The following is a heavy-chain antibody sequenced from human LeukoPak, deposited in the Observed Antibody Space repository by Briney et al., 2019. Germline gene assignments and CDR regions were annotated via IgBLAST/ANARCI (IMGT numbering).Heavy chain of an antibody. CDR1: GFTVSSNY. Sequence: GGSLRLSCAASGFTVSSNYMSWVRQAPGKGLEWVSVIYSGGSTYYADSVKGRFTISRDNSKITLYLQMNSLRAEDTAVYYCARDVRLVDSNYGAYYFDYWGQGTLVTVSS. CDR3: ARDVRLVDSNYGAYYFDY. V-gene: IGHV3-66*02. J-gene: IGHJ4*02. CDR2: IYSGGST. D-gene: IGHD4-11*01.